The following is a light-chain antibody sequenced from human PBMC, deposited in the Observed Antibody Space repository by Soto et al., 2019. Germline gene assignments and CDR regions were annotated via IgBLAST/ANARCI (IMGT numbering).Light chain of an antibody. CDR3: CSYAGSNHLGVV. CDR2: EVT. V-gene: IGLV2-8*01. J-gene: IGLJ2*01. CDR1: SSDVGGYNF. Sequence: QSALTQPPSASGSPGQSVAISCTGTSSDVGGYNFVSWYQHPPGKAPKLIIYEVTKRPSGVPDRFSGSKSGNTASLTVSGLQAEDEADYYCCSYAGSNHLGVVFGGGTQLTVL.